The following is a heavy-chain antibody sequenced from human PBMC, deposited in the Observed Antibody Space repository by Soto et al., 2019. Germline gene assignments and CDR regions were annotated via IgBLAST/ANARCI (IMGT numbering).Heavy chain of an antibody. D-gene: IGHD2-15*01. V-gene: IGHV4-34*01. Sequence: PSETLSLTCAVYGGSFSGYYWSWIRQPPGKGLEWIGEINHSGSTNYNPSLKSRVTISVDTSKNQFSLKLSSVTAADTAVYYCARASSYCSGGSCHFDYWGQGTLVTVSS. J-gene: IGHJ4*02. CDR2: INHSGST. CDR3: ARASSYCSGGSCHFDY. CDR1: GGSFSGYY.